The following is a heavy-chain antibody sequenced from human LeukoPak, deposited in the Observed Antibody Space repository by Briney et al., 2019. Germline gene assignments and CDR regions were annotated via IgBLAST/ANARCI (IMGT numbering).Heavy chain of an antibody. J-gene: IGHJ4*02. CDR3: VSFYETY. CDR1: GFSFSTYS. D-gene: IGHD2/OR15-2a*01. Sequence: GGSLRLSCTASGFSFSTYSMNWVRQAPGKGLEWVSYISSSSSTIYYADSVKGRFTISKDNAKNTVYLQMNSLRAEDTAVYYCVSFYETYWGRGTLVTVSS. CDR2: ISSSSSTI. V-gene: IGHV3-48*04.